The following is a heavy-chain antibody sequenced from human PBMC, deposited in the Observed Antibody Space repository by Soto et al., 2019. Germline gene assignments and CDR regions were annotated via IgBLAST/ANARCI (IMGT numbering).Heavy chain of an antibody. CDR3: TTQGFGGLHGLVDV. D-gene: IGHD3-10*01. J-gene: IGHJ6*02. V-gene: IGHV4-59*08. CDR2: NSNIGFT. CDR1: GGSISSYY. Sequence: SETLSLTCTVSGGSISSYYCSWIRLSPGKGLEWIGYNSNIGFTRYDPSLKSRVSISVDTSKNQFSLKLTSVTAADTAVYYCTTQGFGGLHGLVDVWGQGTTVTVSS.